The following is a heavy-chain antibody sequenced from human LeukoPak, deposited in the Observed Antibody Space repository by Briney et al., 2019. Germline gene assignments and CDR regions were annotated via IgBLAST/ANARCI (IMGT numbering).Heavy chain of an antibody. CDR2: ISTYNGNT. V-gene: IGHV1-18*01. D-gene: IGHD3-22*01. CDR3: ARRSDGYDSSAYYH. Sequence: ASVKVSCKASGYTFTNYGISWVRQAPGQGPEWMGWISTYNGNTNYAQKLQDRVTMTTDTSTSTAYMELSSLRSEDTAVYYCARRSDGYDSSAYYHWGQGTLVTVSS. J-gene: IGHJ4*02. CDR1: GYTFTNYG.